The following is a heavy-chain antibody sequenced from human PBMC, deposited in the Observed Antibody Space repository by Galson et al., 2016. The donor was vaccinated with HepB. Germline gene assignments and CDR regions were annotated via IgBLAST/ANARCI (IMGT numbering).Heavy chain of an antibody. CDR1: GFTFSDYY. V-gene: IGHV3-11*03. J-gene: IGHJ6*02. D-gene: IGHD1-14*01. CDR2: ISSSSSYT. Sequence: LRLSCAASGFTFSDYYMSWIRQAPGKGLEWVSYISSSSSYTNYADSVKGRFTISRDNAKNSLYLQRNSLRAEDTAAYYCARSFRENPDLPTDYYGMDVWGQGTTVTVSS. CDR3: ARSFRENPDLPTDYYGMDV.